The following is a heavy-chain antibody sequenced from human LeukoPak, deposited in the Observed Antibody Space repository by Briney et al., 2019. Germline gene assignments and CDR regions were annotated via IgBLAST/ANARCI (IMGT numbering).Heavy chain of an antibody. Sequence: SETLSLTCTVSGGSISSSSHYWGWIRQPPGKVLEWIGSIYYSGSTYYNPSRKSRVTISSDTSKNQFSLKLTSVTAADTAVYYCARLSPIWWFFWGQGTLVTVSS. CDR2: IYYSGST. CDR3: ARLSPIWWFF. J-gene: IGHJ4*02. D-gene: IGHD2-21*01. CDR1: GGSISSSSHY. V-gene: IGHV4-39*01.